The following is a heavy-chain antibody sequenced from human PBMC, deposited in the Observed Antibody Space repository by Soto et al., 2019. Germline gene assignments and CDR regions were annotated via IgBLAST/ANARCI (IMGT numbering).Heavy chain of an antibody. J-gene: IGHJ6*03. CDR1: GGSISSYY. Sequence: QVQLQESGPGLVKPSETLSLTCTVSGGSISSYYWSWIRQPPGKGLEWIGYIYYSGSTNYNPSLKRRVTISVDTSKNQFSLKLSSVTAADTAVYYCARQNSGYDPYYYYYMDVWGKGTTVTVSS. CDR3: ARQNSGYDPYYYYYMDV. V-gene: IGHV4-59*08. D-gene: IGHD5-12*01. CDR2: IYYSGST.